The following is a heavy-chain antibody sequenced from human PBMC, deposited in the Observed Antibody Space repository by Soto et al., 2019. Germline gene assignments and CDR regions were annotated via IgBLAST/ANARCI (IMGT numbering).Heavy chain of an antibody. Sequence: GGSLRLSCAASGTTVSDRFMSWVRQAPGKGLEWVSRINSDGTRTNYADSVKGRFTISRDNAENTLYLQMNSLTAEDTAVYYCARVAVGYYYMDVWGKGTTVTVSS. CDR3: ARVAVGYYYMDV. CDR2: INSDGTRT. V-gene: IGHV3-74*01. CDR1: GTTVSDRF. J-gene: IGHJ6*03.